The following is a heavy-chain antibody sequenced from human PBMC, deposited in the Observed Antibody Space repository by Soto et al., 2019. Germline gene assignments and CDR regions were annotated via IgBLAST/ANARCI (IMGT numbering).Heavy chain of an antibody. Sequence: PSETLSLTCTFSGGSISGYQWRMIRQTAGNGLDWIGRIYTSGSTNYNPSLNSRVTMTVDTSKKYFSRRISSVTATDTDMYHFARPRFGDTLVLGFGGQGTPVTVAS. CDR3: ARPRFGDTLVLGF. V-gene: IGHV4-4*07. J-gene: IGHJ4*02. CDR2: IYTSGST. D-gene: IGHD3-10*02. CDR1: GGSISGYQ.